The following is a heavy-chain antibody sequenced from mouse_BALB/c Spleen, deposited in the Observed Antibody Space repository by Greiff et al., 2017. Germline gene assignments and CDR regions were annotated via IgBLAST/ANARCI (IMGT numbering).Heavy chain of an antibody. D-gene: IGHD4-1*01. J-gene: IGHJ3*01. Sequence: QVQLQQSDTELVKPGASVKISCKASGYTFTDHAIHWVRQRPEQGLEWIGYISPGNGDIKYNEKFKSKATLTADKSSSTAYMQLNSLTSEDSAMYFCKRSLGRFAYWGQGTLVTVSA. CDR3: KRSLGRFAY. CDR1: GYTFTDHA. CDR2: ISPGNGDI. V-gene: IGHV1S53*03.